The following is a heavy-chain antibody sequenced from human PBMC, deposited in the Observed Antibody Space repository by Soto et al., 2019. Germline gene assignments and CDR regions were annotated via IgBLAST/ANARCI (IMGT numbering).Heavy chain of an antibody. Sequence: GASVKVSCKASGGTFSSYAISWVRQAPGQGLEWMGGIIPIFGTANYAQKFQGRVTITADKSTSTAYMELSSLRSEDTAVYYCAMGRSQQLVLNWFDPWGQGALVTVSS. CDR1: GGTFSSYA. V-gene: IGHV1-69*06. D-gene: IGHD6-13*01. CDR2: IIPIFGTA. J-gene: IGHJ5*02. CDR3: AMGRSQQLVLNWFDP.